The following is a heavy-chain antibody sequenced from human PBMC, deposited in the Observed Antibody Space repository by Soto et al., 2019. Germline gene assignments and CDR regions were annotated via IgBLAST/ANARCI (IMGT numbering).Heavy chain of an antibody. V-gene: IGHV1-69*12. J-gene: IGHJ6*02. D-gene: IGHD5-18*01. Sequence: QVQLVQSGAEVKKPGSSEKFSCKASGGTFSSYAISWVLQAPGQGLEWMGGIIPIFGTANYAQKFQGRVTITADESTSTAYMELSSLRSEDTAVYYCARTRFEYSYGLGGGGMDVWGQGTTVTVSS. CDR3: ARTRFEYSYGLGGGGMDV. CDR2: IIPIFGTA. CDR1: GGTFSSYA.